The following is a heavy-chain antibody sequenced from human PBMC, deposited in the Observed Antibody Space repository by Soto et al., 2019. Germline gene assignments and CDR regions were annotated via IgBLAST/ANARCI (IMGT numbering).Heavy chain of an antibody. Sequence: QVQLVQSGAEVKKPGSSVKVSCKASGGTFSSYAISWVRQAPGQGLVWMGGIIPIFGTANYAPKFRGRVTITTDESTSTANMELSSLRSEDTAVYYCSSRSVLYHDPNYYCSGMDVWGQGTTVTVS. D-gene: IGHD2-2*02. J-gene: IGHJ6*02. CDR3: SSRSVLYHDPNYYCSGMDV. CDR2: IIPIFGTA. CDR1: GGTFSSYA. V-gene: IGHV1-69*01.